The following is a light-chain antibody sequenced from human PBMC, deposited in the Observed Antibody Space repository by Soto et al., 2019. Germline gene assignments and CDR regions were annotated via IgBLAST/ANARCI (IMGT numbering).Light chain of an antibody. V-gene: IGKV3-15*01. Sequence: DIVLTQSPANLSVSPGDTVTLSCRASESLFGFLAWYQQKPGQAPRLLMYGVSTRATAIPARFSGGWSATDLTLTISSLQSEDSAFYFCQSYNDWPFASGLGTRLEI. J-gene: IGKJ2*01. CDR3: QSYNDWPFA. CDR1: ESLFGF. CDR2: GVS.